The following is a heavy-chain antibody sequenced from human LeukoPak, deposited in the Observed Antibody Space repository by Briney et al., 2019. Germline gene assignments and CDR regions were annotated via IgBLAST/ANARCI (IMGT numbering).Heavy chain of an antibody. CDR3: AKFEYDFWSGYSDY. CDR2: ISNSGGST. Sequence: PGGSLRLSCAASGFTFSSYAMNWVRQAPGKGLEWVSAISNSGGSTYYADSVKGRFTISRDNSKNMLFLQMNSLRAEDTAIYYCAKFEYDFWSGYSDYWGQGTLVTVSS. J-gene: IGHJ4*02. D-gene: IGHD3-3*01. CDR1: GFTFSSYA. V-gene: IGHV3-23*01.